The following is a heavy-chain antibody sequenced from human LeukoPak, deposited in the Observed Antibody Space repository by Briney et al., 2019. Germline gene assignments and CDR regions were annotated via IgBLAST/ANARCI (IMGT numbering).Heavy chain of an antibody. CDR2: IYTSGST. CDR1: GGSISSGSYC. J-gene: IGHJ4*02. V-gene: IGHV4-61*02. D-gene: IGHD3-9*01. Sequence: PSQTLSLTCTVSGGSISSGSYCWSWIRQPAGKGLEWIGRIYTSGSTNYNPSLKSRVTISVDTSKNQFSLKLSSVTAADTAVYYCARSSIIRYFDWLQEYYFDYWGQGTLVTVSS. CDR3: ARSSIIRYFDWLQEYYFDY.